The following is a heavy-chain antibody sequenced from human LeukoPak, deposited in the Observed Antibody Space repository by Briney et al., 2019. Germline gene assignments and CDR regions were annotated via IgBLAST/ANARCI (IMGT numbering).Heavy chain of an antibody. J-gene: IGHJ4*02. CDR1: GFTFRNYG. V-gene: IGHV3-30*02. D-gene: IGHD6-25*01. CDR2: IRHDGSEK. Sequence: GGSLRLSCAASGFTFRNYGMHWVRQAPGKGLEWVTIIRHDGSEKLYADSVKGRFTISRDNAKNSLYLQMNSLRAEDTAVYYCARSSAGFHYWGQGTLVTVSS. CDR3: ARSSAGFHY.